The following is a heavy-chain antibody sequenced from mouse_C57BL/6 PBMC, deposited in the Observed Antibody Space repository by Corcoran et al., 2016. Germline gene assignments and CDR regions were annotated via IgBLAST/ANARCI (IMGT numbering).Heavy chain of an antibody. CDR1: GYTFTTYG. V-gene: IGHV9-3*01. D-gene: IGHD2-4*01. J-gene: IGHJ3*01. Sequence: QIQLVQSGPELKKPGETVKISCKASGYTFTTYGMSWVKQAPGKGLKWMGWINTYSGVPTYADDFKGRFAFSLETSASTAYLQINNLKNEYTATYFCARGDYWEAYWGQGTLVTVSA. CDR3: ARGDYWEAY. CDR2: INTYSGVP.